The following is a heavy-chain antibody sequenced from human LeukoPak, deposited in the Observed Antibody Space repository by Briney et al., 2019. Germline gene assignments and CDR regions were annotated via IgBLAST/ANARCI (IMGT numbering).Heavy chain of an antibody. CDR2: IYHSGST. V-gene: IGHV4-38-2*02. D-gene: IGHD2-2*01. CDR3: ARDPDIVVVPAAG. Sequence: SETLSLTCTVSGYSISSGYYWGWIRQPRGKVLEWIGSIYHSGSTYYNPSLKSRVTTSVDTSKNQFSLKLSSVTAAYTAVYYCARDPDIVVVPAAGWGQGTLVTVSS. CDR1: GYSISSGYY. J-gene: IGHJ4*02.